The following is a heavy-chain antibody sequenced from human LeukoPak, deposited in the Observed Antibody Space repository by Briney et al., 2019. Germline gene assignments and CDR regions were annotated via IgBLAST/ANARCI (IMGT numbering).Heavy chain of an antibody. CDR2: IYYTGAT. J-gene: IGHJ4*02. D-gene: IGHD6-19*01. Sequence: SETLSLTCTVSGGSISSYYWTWIRQPPGKGLEWVGYIYYTGATSYNPSLKSRVTISVDTSKKQFSLKLTSVTAADTAVYYCARYGGSGWVIDNWGQGTLVTVSS. CDR1: GGSISSYY. CDR3: ARYGGSGWVIDN. V-gene: IGHV4-59*08.